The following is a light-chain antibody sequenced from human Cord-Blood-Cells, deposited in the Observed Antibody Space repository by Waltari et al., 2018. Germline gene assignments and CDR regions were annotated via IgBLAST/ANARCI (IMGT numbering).Light chain of an antibody. J-gene: IGKJ1*01. CDR2: DAS. Sequence: DTQMTQSPSTLSASVGDRVTITCRASQSISSWLAWYQQKPGKAPKLLIYDASSLESGVPSRFSGSGSETEFTLTISSLQPDDFATYYCQQYNSYTWTFGQGTKVEIK. CDR3: QQYNSYTWT. CDR1: QSISSW. V-gene: IGKV1-5*01.